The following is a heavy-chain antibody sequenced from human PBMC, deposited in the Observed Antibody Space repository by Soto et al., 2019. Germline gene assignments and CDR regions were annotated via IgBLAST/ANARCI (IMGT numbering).Heavy chain of an antibody. V-gene: IGHV3-21*01. CDR2: ISKSDYT. CDR3: AREDSIIIPAVSDF. D-gene: IGHD2-2*01. J-gene: IGHJ4*02. CDR1: GFAFNNYG. Sequence: PWGSLRLSCTVSGFAFNNYGINWVRQAPGKGLEWVSSISKSDYTYYSDSVKGRFTISRDNAKNSVSLQMNTLRVEDTAVYYCAREDSIIIPAVSDFWGQGTLVTVSS.